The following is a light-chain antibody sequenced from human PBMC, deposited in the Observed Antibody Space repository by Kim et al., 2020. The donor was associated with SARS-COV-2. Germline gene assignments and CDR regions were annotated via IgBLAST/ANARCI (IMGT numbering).Light chain of an antibody. CDR1: QSVSSSY. V-gene: IGKV3-20*01. Sequence: EIVLTQSPGTLSLSPGERVTLSCRASQSVSSSYLAWYQQKPGQAPRLLIYGASSRATGIPDRFSGSGSGTDFTLTISRLEPEDFAVYYCQQYGSSPFTFGGGTKLEI. J-gene: IGKJ4*01. CDR2: GAS. CDR3: QQYGSSPFT.